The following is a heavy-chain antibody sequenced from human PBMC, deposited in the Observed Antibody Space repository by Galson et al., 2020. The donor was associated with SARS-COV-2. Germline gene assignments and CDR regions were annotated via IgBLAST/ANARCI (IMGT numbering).Heavy chain of an antibody. CDR1: GFTFSSYA. CDR2: ISYDGSNK. CDR3: ARSIFGVVLPYYYFGMDV. V-gene: IGHV3-30*04. Sequence: GGSLRLSCAASGFTFSSYAMHWVRQAPGKGLEWVAVISYDGSNKYYADSVKGRFTISRDNSKNTLYLQMNSLRAEDTAVYYCARSIFGVVLPYYYFGMDVWGQGTTVTVSS. D-gene: IGHD3-3*01. J-gene: IGHJ6*02.